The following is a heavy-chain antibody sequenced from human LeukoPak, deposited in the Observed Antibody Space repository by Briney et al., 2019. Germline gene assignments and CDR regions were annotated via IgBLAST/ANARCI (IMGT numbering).Heavy chain of an antibody. CDR2: IYYSGST. V-gene: IGHV4-59*12. CDR3: ANADRFCSGTCHVPDAFDF. CDR1: GGSISSYY. D-gene: IGHD2-15*01. Sequence: ETLSLTCTVSGGSISSYYWSWIRQPPGKGLEWIGYIYYSGSTNYNPSLKSRVTISVDTSKNQFSLKLSSVTAADTAVYFCANADRFCSGTCHVPDAFDFWGQGTMVTVSS. J-gene: IGHJ3*01.